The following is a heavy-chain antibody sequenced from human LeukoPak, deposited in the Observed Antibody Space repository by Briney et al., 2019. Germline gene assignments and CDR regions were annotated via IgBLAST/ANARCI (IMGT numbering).Heavy chain of an antibody. CDR3: ARERVYGGPTNNWFDP. D-gene: IGHD1-14*01. V-gene: IGHV1-69*13. J-gene: IGHJ5*02. CDR2: IIPIFGTA. CDR1: GGTFSSYA. Sequence: ASVKVSCKASGGTFSSYAISWVRQAPGQGLEWMGGIIPIFGTANYAQKFQGRVTITADESTSTAYMELSSLRSEDTAVHYCARERVYGGPTNNWFDPWGQGTLVTVSS.